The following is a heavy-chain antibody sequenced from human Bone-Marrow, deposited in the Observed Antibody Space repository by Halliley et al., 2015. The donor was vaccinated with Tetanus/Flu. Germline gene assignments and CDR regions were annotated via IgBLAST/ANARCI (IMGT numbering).Heavy chain of an antibody. CDR2: NNPDGSST. CDR3: ARVLDTSMLSYYYGLDV. J-gene: IGHJ6*02. D-gene: IGHD3-10*02. Sequence: RNNPDGSSTTYADSVKGRFTISRDNAKNTVYLQMNSLRVEDAAVYYCARVLDTSMLSYYYGLDVWGQGTTVIVSS. V-gene: IGHV3-74*01.